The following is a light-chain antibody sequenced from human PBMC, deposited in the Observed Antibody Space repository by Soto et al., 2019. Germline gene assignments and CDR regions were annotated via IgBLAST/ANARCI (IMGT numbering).Light chain of an antibody. Sequence: EIVMTQSPPTLSESPWERATLSCMASQSVGKYLVWYQQKPGQAPRLLIYDASNRAPGIPARFSGSGSGTDFTLTISSLEPEDFAVYYCQQRGNRPPWTFGQGTKVDIK. CDR2: DAS. J-gene: IGKJ1*01. CDR3: QQRGNRPPWT. CDR1: QSVGKY. V-gene: IGKV3-11*01.